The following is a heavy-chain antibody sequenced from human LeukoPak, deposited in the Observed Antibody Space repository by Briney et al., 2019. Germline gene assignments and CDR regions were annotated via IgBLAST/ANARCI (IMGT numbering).Heavy chain of an antibody. CDR1: GYTFINYG. V-gene: IGHV1-18*01. D-gene: IGHD3-10*01. CDR2: ISAYNGNT. J-gene: IGHJ4*02. CDR3: ARGGSFGSY. Sequence: ASVQVSCKASGYTFINYGVNWVRQAPGQGLEWMGWISAYNGNTNYAQKLQGRVTLTTDTSTNTAYMGLRSLRSDDTAVYYCARGGSFGSYWGQGTLITVSS.